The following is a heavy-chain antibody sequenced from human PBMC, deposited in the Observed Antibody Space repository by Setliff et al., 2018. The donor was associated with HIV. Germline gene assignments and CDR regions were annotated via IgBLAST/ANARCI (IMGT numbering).Heavy chain of an antibody. CDR2: ITWNSGSI. D-gene: IGHD6-13*01. V-gene: IGHV3-9*03. CDR1: GFSFSSYW. J-gene: IGHJ4*02. Sequence: GGSLRLSCAASGFSFSSYWMHWVRRAPGKGLEWVSGITWNSGSIAYADSVKGRFTISRDNAKNSLYLQMNSLRAEDMALYYCAKGRYSSSWYYFDYWGQGTLVTVSS. CDR3: AKGRYSSSWYYFDY.